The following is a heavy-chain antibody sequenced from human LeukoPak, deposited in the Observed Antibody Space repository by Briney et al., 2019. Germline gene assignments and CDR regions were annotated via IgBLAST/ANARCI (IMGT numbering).Heavy chain of an antibody. J-gene: IGHJ5*02. CDR1: GFTFNNYW. CDR2: INSDGRST. Sequence: GGSLRLSCAASGFTFNNYWMHWVRQAPGKGLVWISRINSDGRSTNYADSVKGRFTISRDNAKNSLYLQMSSLRAEDTAVYYCAKGTHSSSWHWFDPWGQGTLVTVST. CDR3: AKGTHSSSWHWFDP. V-gene: IGHV3-74*01. D-gene: IGHD6-13*01.